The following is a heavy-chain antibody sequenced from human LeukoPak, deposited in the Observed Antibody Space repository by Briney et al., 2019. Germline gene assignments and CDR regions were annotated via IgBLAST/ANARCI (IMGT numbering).Heavy chain of an antibody. CDR3: ARVVWGGDFHYSQDV. D-gene: IGHD7-27*01. J-gene: IGHJ6*03. CDR2: FYYTGIT. V-gene: IGHV4-39*07. CDR1: GGSIHNNY. Sequence: SETLSLTCTVSGGSIHNNYWGWIRQPPGKGLEWIGSFYYTGITYFNPSLKGRVTVSVDTSRKHFSLKLTSVTAADTAVYYCARVVWGGDFHYSQDVWGKGTTVIVSS.